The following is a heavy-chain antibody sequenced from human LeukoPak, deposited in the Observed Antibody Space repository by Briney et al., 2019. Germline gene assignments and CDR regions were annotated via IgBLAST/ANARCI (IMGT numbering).Heavy chain of an antibody. CDR1: GFTFSDYY. Sequence: GGSLRLSCAASGFTFSDYYMSWIRQAPGKGLEWVSYISSSGSTIYYADSVKGRFTISRDNAKNSLYLQMNSLRAEDTALYYCAKGYHYYDSSGYSGVGYFDYWGQGTLVTVSS. CDR2: ISSSGSTI. CDR3: AKGYHYYDSSGYSGVGYFDY. J-gene: IGHJ4*02. D-gene: IGHD3-22*01. V-gene: IGHV3-11*01.